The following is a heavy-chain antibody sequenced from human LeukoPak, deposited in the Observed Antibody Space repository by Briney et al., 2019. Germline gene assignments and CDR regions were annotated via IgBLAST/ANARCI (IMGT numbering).Heavy chain of an antibody. CDR2: MSDSGST. CDR3: ARRDSSSWSFDY. Sequence: SETLSLTCTVSGGSISSYYWIWIRQPPGRGLEWVGYMSDSGSTNYNPSLKSRVTISVDTSKNQFSLKLSSVTAADTAVYYCARRDSSSWSFDYWGQGTLVTVSS. V-gene: IGHV4-59*01. J-gene: IGHJ4*02. D-gene: IGHD6-13*01. CDR1: GGSISSYY.